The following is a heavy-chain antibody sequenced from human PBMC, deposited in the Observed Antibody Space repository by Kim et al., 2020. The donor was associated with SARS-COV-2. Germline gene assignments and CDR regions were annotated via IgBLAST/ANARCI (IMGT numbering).Heavy chain of an antibody. CDR3: TTALTYPTAFDI. V-gene: IGHV3-15*01. CDR2: IKSKTDGGTT. D-gene: IGHD2-2*01. Sequence: GGSLRLSCAASGFTFSNVWMSWVRQAPGKGLEWVGRIKSKTDGGTTDYAAPVKGRFTISRDDAKNTLYLQMNSLKSEDTAVYYCTTALTYPTAFDIWRQGTMVADSS. CDR1: GFTFSNVW. J-gene: IGHJ3*02.